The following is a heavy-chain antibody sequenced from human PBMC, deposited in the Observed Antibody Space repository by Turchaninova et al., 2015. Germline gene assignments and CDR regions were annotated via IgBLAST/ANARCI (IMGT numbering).Heavy chain of an antibody. J-gene: IGHJ6*01. CDR1: GYSFLSYW. Sequence: EVQLVQSGAEMKKPGESLTISCKASGYSFLSYWITWVRQVPGQGLQWVATVERSGDLRPVTAYLRGRLTASGGTSLRAVVRPWGNFQPSGTAIYYCARHRRVVITTPPSAMDVWGQGTSVTVSS. CDR2: VERSGDLR. D-gene: IGHD3-22*01. CDR3: ARHRRVVITTPPSAMDV. V-gene: IGHV5-10-1*03.